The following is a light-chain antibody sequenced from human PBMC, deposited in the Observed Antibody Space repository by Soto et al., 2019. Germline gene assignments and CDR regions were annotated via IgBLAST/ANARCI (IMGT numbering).Light chain of an antibody. CDR3: LHSYSSPIT. V-gene: IGKV1-39*01. J-gene: IGKJ5*01. CDR1: HSSSRY. Sequence: DIQMTQSPSSLSASVGDRVTITCRASHSSSRYLIWYQQKPGQAPKLLIKGASSLQSGVPSRFSGSGSGTDFAVSISSLQPEDFATDYCLHSYSSPITFGQGTRLESK. CDR2: GAS.